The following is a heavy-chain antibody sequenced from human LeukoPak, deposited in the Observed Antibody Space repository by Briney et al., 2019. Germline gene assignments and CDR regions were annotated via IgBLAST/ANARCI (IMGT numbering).Heavy chain of an antibody. J-gene: IGHJ4*02. D-gene: IGHD3-3*01. Sequence: ASVKVSCKASGYTFTGYYMHLVRQAPGQGLEWMGRINPNSGGTNYAQKFQGRVTMTRDTSISTAYMELSRLRSDDTAVYYCARTRSTIFGVVSRNYFDYWGQGTLVTVSS. CDR3: ARTRSTIFGVVSRNYFDY. CDR2: INPNSGGT. V-gene: IGHV1-2*06. CDR1: GYTFTGYY.